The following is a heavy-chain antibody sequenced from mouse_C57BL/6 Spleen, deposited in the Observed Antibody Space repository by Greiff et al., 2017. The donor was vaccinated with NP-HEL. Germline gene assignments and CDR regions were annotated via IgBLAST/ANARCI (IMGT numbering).Heavy chain of an antibody. J-gene: IGHJ4*01. CDR2: IDPSDSYT. Sequence: QVQLQQPGAELVKPGASVKLSCKASGYTFTSYWMQWVKQRPGQGLEWIGEIDPSDSYTNYNQKLKGKATLTVDTSSSTAYMQLSSLTSEDSAVYYGARPNYYGRSYDAMDYWGQGTSVTGSS. V-gene: IGHV1-50*01. CDR1: GYTFTSYW. CDR3: ARPNYYGRSYDAMDY. D-gene: IGHD1-1*01.